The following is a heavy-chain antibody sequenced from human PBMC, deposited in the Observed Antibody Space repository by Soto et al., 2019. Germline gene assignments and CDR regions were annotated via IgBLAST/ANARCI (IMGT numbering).Heavy chain of an antibody. Sequence: GGSLRLSCAASGFTFSSYAMHWVRQAPGKGLEWVAVISYDGSNKYYADSVKGRFTISRDNSKNTLYLQMNSLRAEDTAVYYCARDRDIVVVPAATPSFGYWGQGTLVTVSS. D-gene: IGHD2-2*01. CDR2: ISYDGSNK. V-gene: IGHV3-30-3*01. CDR1: GFTFSSYA. CDR3: ARDRDIVVVPAATPSFGY. J-gene: IGHJ4*02.